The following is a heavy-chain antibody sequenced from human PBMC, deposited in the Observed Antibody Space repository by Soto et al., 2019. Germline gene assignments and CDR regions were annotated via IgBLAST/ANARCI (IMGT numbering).Heavy chain of an antibody. Sequence: SQTLSLTCVISGDSVSSNGACWNWIRQSPSRGLQWLGRIYYRSKWFHDYAASVESRMAINPDTSRNQFSLQLNYVTPEDTAAYYCARVHCSAGTCLDGLDFWGQGTTVTV. J-gene: IGHJ6*02. V-gene: IGHV6-1*01. CDR2: IYYRSKWFH. D-gene: IGHD2-15*01. CDR3: ARVHCSAGTCLDGLDF. CDR1: GDSVSSNGAC.